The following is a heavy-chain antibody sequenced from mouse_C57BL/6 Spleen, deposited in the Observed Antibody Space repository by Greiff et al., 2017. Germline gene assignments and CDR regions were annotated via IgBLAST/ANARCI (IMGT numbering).Heavy chain of an antibody. J-gene: IGHJ3*01. CDR1: GYTFTDYN. Sequence: EVQLQESGPELVKPGASVKMSCKASGYTFTDYNMHWVKQSHGKSLEWIGYINPNNGGTSYNQKFKGKATLTVNKSSSPAYMELRSLTAEDSAVYYGAKGIYCDYDGVAYWGQGTLVTVSA. CDR2: INPNNGGT. CDR3: AKGIYCDYDGVAY. D-gene: IGHD2-4*01. V-gene: IGHV1-22*01.